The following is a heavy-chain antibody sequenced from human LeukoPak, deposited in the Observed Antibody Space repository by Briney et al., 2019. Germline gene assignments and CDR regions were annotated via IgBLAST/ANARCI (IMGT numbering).Heavy chain of an antibody. CDR3: ARIASSSPGSGWFDP. CDR2: INPNSGGT. J-gene: IGHJ5*02. D-gene: IGHD6-6*01. Sequence: INPNSGGTNYAQKFQGSVTMTRDTSISTAYMELSRLRSDDTAVYYCARIASSSPGSGWFDPWGQGTLVTVSS. V-gene: IGHV1-2*02.